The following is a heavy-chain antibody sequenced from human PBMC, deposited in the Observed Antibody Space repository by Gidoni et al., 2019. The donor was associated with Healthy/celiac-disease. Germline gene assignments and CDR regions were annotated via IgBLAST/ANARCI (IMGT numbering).Heavy chain of an antibody. J-gene: IGHJ4*02. CDR2: IIPILGIA. D-gene: IGHD2-21*02. CDR1: GGTFSSYA. Sequence: VQSQVQLVQSGAEVKVSCKASGGTFSSYAISWVRQAPGQGLEWMGRIIPILGIANYAQKFQGRVTITAAKSTSTAYMELSSLRSEDTAVYYCASPNYCGGDCYYFDYWGQGTLVTVSS. CDR3: ASPNYCGGDCYYFDY. V-gene: IGHV1-69*04.